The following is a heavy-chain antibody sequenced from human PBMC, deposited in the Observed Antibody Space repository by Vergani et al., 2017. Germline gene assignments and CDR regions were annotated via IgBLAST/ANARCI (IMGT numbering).Heavy chain of an antibody. CDR2: MYYSGSP. CDR3: ARGAYCGGDCYSNYYYYYMDV. V-gene: IGHV4-34*01. D-gene: IGHD2-21*01. CDR1: GGSFSGHY. Sequence: QVQLQQWGAGLVKPSETLSLTCDVYGGSFSGHYWSWIRQPPGKGLEWIGSMYYSGSPYYNPSLKSRVTISVDTSKNQFALKLNSVTAADTAVYYCARGAYCGGDCYSNYYYYYMDVWGKGP. J-gene: IGHJ6*03.